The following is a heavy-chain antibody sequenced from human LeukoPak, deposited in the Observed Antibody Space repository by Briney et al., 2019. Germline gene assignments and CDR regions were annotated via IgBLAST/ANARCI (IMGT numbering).Heavy chain of an antibody. J-gene: IGHJ6*03. CDR3: ARGGSTLHSAGGHDIEFYYYYYMDV. Sequence: PSETLSVTCTVSGDSISSYYWSWIRQPPGKGLEWIGYIYYSGNTNYNPSLRSRVTMSLDTSKNQFSLKLYSVTAADTAVYYCARGGSTLHSAGGHDIEFYYYYYMDVWGKGTTVTISS. CDR2: IYYSGNT. D-gene: IGHD3-9*01. CDR1: GDSISSYY. V-gene: IGHV4-59*08.